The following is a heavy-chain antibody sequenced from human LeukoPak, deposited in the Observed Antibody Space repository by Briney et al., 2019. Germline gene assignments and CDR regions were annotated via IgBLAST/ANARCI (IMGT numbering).Heavy chain of an antibody. V-gene: IGHV3-23*01. J-gene: IGHJ4*02. D-gene: IGHD1-26*01. Sequence: GSLRLSCAASGFTFRSYAMSWVRQAPEKGLEWVSGIGDSGDNTYYADSVKGRFTISRDNSKNTLYLQMDSLRAEDTAVYYCARDSPPRYSGSYPMPLWGQGTLVTVSS. CDR1: GFTFRSYA. CDR2: IGDSGDNT. CDR3: ARDSPPRYSGSYPMPL.